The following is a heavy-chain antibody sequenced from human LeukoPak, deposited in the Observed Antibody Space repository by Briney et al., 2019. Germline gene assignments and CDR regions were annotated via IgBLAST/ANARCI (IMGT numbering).Heavy chain of an antibody. CDR2: IVGSGGST. CDR3: SKWGDYDVLTGYYDSDF. V-gene: IGHV3-23*01. J-gene: IGHJ4*02. Sequence: GASLRLSCAASGFTFSNYAMSWVRQAPGKGLEWVSDIVGSGGSTYYADSVKGRFGISRDNSKNTLFLQMNSLRVEDTALYYCSKWGDYDVLTGYYDSDFWGQGTLVTVSS. D-gene: IGHD3-9*01. CDR1: GFTFSNYA.